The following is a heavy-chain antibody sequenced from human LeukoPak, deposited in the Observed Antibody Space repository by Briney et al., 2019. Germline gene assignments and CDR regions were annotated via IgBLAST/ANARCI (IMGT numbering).Heavy chain of an antibody. D-gene: IGHD2-15*01. CDR2: IYTSGST. CDR3: ARGGNCSGGSCYSDRGWFDP. CDR1: GGSISSYY. J-gene: IGHJ5*02. Sequence: AETLSLTCTVSGGSISSYYWSRIRQPAGKGLEWIGRIYTSGSTNYNPSLKSRVTMSVDTSKNQFSLKLSSVAAADTAVYYCARGGNCSGGSCYSDRGWFDPWGLGTLVTVSS. V-gene: IGHV4-4*07.